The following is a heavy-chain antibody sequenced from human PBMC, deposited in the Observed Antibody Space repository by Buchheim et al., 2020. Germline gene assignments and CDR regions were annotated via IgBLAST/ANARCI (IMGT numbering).Heavy chain of an antibody. CDR2: ISSSGSTI. CDR1: GFTFSSYE. D-gene: IGHD3-16*01. V-gene: IGHV3-48*03. J-gene: IGHJ6*02. CDR3: ERLFAGPRGDPYGMDV. Sequence: EVQLVESGGGLVQPGGSLRLSCAASGFTFSSYEMNWVRQAPGKGLEWVSYISSSGSTIYYADSVTGRFTISRDNAKNSLYLQMNSLRAEDTAVYYCERLFAGPRGDPYGMDVWGQGTT.